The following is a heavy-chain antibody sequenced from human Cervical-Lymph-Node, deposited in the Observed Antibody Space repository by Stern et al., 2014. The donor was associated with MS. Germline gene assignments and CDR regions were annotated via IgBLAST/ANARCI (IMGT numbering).Heavy chain of an antibody. Sequence: QVQLGQSGGGVVQPGRSLRLSCAASGFTFSLYDMHWVRQAPGKGLEWVAVISYDGDSKFYTDSVKGRFTISRDSSKSTLYLQLNSLRPEDTAIYYCAKDPRIYDSSGYLDAWGQGTLVTVSS. CDR2: ISYDGDSK. CDR3: AKDPRIYDSSGYLDA. D-gene: IGHD3-22*01. V-gene: IGHV3-30*18. CDR1: GFTFSLYD. J-gene: IGHJ5*02.